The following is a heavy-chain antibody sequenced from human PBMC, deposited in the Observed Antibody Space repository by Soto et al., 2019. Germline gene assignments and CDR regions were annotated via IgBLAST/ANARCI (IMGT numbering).Heavy chain of an antibody. V-gene: IGHV3-21*01. CDR1: GFTFSSYS. Sequence: GGSLRLSCAASGFTFSSYSMNWVRQAPGKGLEWVSSISSSSSYIYYADSVKGRFTISRDNAKNSLYLQMNSLRAEDTAVYYCARAGRSSSTRFDYWGQGTLVTVSS. D-gene: IGHD2-2*01. CDR2: ISSSSSYI. J-gene: IGHJ4*02. CDR3: ARAGRSSSTRFDY.